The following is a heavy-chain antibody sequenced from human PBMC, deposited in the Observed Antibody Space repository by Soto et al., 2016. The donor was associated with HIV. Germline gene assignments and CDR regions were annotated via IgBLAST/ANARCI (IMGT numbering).Heavy chain of an antibody. V-gene: IGHV4-39*01. D-gene: IGHD2-21*01. CDR3: ARISYEYHDGGDYGGFDX. CDR2: ISYSGDT. Sequence: QLQLQESGPGLVKPSETLSLTCNVSGGSISTTSYYWGWIRQPPGKGLEWIGSISYSGDTYYNPSLKSRITISADTSRNQFFLNLNSVTAADRAVYYCARISYEYHDGGDYGGFDXWGQGTWSPSPQ. CDR1: GGSISTTSYY. J-gene: IGHJ4*02.